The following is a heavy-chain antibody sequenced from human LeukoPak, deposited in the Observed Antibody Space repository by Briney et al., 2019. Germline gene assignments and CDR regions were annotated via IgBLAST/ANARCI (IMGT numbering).Heavy chain of an antibody. J-gene: IGHJ6*02. CDR1: GYTFTGYY. CDR3: ARDLDLGYDFWSGFYSTYYYYYYGMDV. CDR2: ISAYNGNT. D-gene: IGHD3-3*01. Sequence: AASVKVSCKASGYTFTGYYMHWVRQAPGQGLEWMGWISAYNGNTNYAQKLQGRVTMTTDTSTSTAYMELRSLRSDDTAVYYCARDLDLGYDFWSGFYSTYYYYYYGMDVWGQGTTVTVSS. V-gene: IGHV1-18*04.